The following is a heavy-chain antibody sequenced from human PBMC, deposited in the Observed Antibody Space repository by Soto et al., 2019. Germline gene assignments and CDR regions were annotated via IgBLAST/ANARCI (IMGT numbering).Heavy chain of an antibody. CDR2: INGDGSRT. J-gene: IGHJ4*02. CDR1: GFTFGSYW. D-gene: IGHD3-10*01. Sequence: EVQLVESGGGSVQTGGSLRISCAASGFTFGSYWMDWVRQAPGKGLVWVSRINGDGSRTTDADSVKGRFTISRDNAQNTLYLQMSSLRADDTAVYYCSRETLWFGESPKSGGQGTLVTVSS. V-gene: IGHV3-74*03. CDR3: SRETLWFGESPKS.